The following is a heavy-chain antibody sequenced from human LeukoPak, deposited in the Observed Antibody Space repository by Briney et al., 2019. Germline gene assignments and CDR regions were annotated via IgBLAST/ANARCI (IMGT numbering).Heavy chain of an antibody. Sequence: SETLSLTCAVSGGSISIDDYSWSWIRQPPGKALEWIGYIYYSGSTYYNPSLKSRVTISVDTSKNQFSLKLSSVTAADTAVYFCARGDSSILFDYWGQGTLVTVSS. CDR2: IYYSGST. D-gene: IGHD3-22*01. CDR3: ARGDSSILFDY. V-gene: IGHV4-30-4*07. J-gene: IGHJ4*02. CDR1: GGSISIDDYS.